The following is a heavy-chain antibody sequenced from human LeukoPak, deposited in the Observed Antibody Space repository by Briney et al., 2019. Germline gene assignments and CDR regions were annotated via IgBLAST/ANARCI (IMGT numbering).Heavy chain of an antibody. Sequence: GGTLRLFCASSGFTFSIHCMIGVRQAPGKGLECVANIKQDGSEKYYVDSVEGRFTISRDNAKNSLYLQMNSLRGEETAVYYCARAGTPATYSSGWYDNSFDYWGPGTLVTVSS. J-gene: IGHJ4*02. V-gene: IGHV3-7*03. CDR3: ARAGTPATYSSGWYDNSFDY. D-gene: IGHD6-19*01. CDR2: IKQDGSEK. CDR1: GFTFSIHC.